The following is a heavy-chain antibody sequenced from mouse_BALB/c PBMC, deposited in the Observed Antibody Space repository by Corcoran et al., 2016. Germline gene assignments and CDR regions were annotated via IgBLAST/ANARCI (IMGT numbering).Heavy chain of an antibody. Sequence: EVPLYKSGPQLVKPGASVKMSCRASGYTFTDSYMDWVKQSHGESLEWMGRVNPYNGGISYNQKFKGKATVTVDKSSTTPCMELNSLTSEDSAVYSCAGEGVTWVVGRLDYWGQGTTLTVSS. V-gene: IGHV1-19*01. J-gene: IGHJ2*01. D-gene: IGHD1-1*01. CDR3: AGEGVTWVVGRLDY. CDR2: VNPYNGGI. CDR1: GYTFTDSY.